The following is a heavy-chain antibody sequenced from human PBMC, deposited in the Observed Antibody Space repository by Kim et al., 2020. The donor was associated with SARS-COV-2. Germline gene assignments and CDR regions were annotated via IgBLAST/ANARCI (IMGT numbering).Heavy chain of an antibody. V-gene: IGHV1-58*01. D-gene: IGHD3-9*01. J-gene: IGHJ4*02. Sequence: SVKVSCKASGFTFTSSAVQWVRQARGQRLEWIGWIVVGSGNTNYAQKFQERVTITRDMSTSTAYMELSSLRSEDTAVYYCAAAPYYDILTGYYTGFDYWGQGTLVTVSS. CDR2: IVVGSGNT. CDR3: AAAPYYDILTGYYTGFDY. CDR1: GFTFTSSA.